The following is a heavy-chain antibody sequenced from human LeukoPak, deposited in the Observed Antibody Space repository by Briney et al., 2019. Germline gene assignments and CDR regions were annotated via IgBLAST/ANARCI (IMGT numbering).Heavy chain of an antibody. J-gene: IGHJ6*03. CDR2: ISAYNGNT. Sequence: ASVKVSCKASGYTFTSYGISWVRQAPGQGLEWMGWISAYNGNTNYAQKLQGRVTMTTDTSTSTAYMELRSLRSDDTAVYYCARIGRSPTRAGAAHYYYMDVWGKGTTVTISS. CDR1: GYTFTSYG. V-gene: IGHV1-18*01. D-gene: IGHD5-24*01. CDR3: ARIGRSPTRAGAAHYYYMDV.